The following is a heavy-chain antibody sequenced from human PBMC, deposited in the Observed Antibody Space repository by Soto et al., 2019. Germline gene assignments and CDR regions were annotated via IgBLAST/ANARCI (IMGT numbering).Heavy chain of an antibody. CDR1: GFTFSDYY. CDR2: ISSSSSYT. V-gene: IGHV3-11*05. Sequence: GGSLRLSCAASGFTFSDYYMSWIRQAPGKGLEWVSYISSSSSYTNYADSVKCRFTISRDNAKNSLYLQMNSLRAEDTAVYYCAREAEHYYDSSGYYYYYYYYGMDVWGQGTTVTVSS. J-gene: IGHJ6*02. D-gene: IGHD3-22*01. CDR3: AREAEHYYDSSGYYYYYYYYGMDV.